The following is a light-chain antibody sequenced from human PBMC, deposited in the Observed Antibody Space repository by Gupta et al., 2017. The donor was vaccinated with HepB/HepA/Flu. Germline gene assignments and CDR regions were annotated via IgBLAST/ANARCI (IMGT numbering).Light chain of an antibody. CDR3: QVWESSSAPWV. CDR1: NIGSKN. CDR2: DNR. J-gene: IGLJ3*02. V-gene: IGLV3-21*03. Sequence: VLTHPPSVSVAPGKTARITCRGDNIGSKNVHWYQQKSGQAPVLVVYDNRDRPSGIPERFAGSNSGNTATLTISRVEAGDEADYYCQVWESSSAPWVFGGGTKLTVL.